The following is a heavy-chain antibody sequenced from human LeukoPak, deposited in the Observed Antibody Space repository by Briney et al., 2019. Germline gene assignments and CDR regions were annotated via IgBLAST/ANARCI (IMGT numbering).Heavy chain of an antibody. CDR3: AKEGLMVYAASEIDY. Sequence: GGSLRLSCAASGFTFSSYAVSWVRQAPGKGLEWVSAISGSGGSTYYADSVKGRFTISRDNSKNTLYLQMNSLRAEDTAVYYCAKEGLMVYAASEIDYWGQGTLVTVSS. CDR1: GFTFSSYA. CDR2: ISGSGGST. D-gene: IGHD2-8*01. J-gene: IGHJ4*02. V-gene: IGHV3-23*01.